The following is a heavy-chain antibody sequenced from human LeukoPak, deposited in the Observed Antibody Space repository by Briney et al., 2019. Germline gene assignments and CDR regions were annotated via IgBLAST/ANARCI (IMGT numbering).Heavy chain of an antibody. J-gene: IGHJ4*02. D-gene: IGHD6-13*01. V-gene: IGHV3-7*04. CDR2: IEQDGGEK. Sequence: GGSLRLSCAASGFTFSSFWMTWVRQAPGKGLEWVANIEQDGGEKYYVDSVKGRFTISRDNAENSLYLQMNSPRAEDTAVYYCARDFGPRQQLGYWGQGTLVTVSS. CDR3: ARDFGPRQQLGY. CDR1: GFTFSSFW.